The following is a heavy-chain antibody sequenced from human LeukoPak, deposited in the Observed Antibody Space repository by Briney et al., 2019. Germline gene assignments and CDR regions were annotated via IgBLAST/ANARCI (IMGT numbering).Heavy chain of an antibody. CDR1: GFTFNTYG. V-gene: IGHV3-30*18. CDR3: AKDGARGAAKYYFDY. Sequence: GGSLRLSCAAPGFTFNTYGMHWVRQAPGKGLEWVAVIASDGRDKKYADSVKGRFTITRDNSKNTLYLQMSSLRAEDTAVYYCAKDGARGAAKYYFDYWGQGTLVTVSS. CDR2: IASDGRDK. J-gene: IGHJ4*02. D-gene: IGHD6-13*01.